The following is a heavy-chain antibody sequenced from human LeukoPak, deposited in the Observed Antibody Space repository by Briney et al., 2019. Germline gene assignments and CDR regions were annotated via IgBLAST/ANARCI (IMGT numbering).Heavy chain of an antibody. Sequence: GASVKVSCKASGYTFTSYYMHWVRQAPGQGLEWMGIINPSGGSTSYAQKFQGRVTMTRDMSTSTVYMELSSLRSEDTAGYYCARDSYDFWSGYEYYYYYCMDVWGKGTTVTVSS. D-gene: IGHD3-3*01. J-gene: IGHJ6*03. CDR1: GYTFTSYY. CDR2: INPSGGST. V-gene: IGHV1-46*01. CDR3: ARDSYDFWSGYEYYYYYCMDV.